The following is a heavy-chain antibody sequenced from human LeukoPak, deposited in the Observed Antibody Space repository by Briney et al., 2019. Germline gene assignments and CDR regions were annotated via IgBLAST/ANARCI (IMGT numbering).Heavy chain of an antibody. CDR3: AERRGTGTTLRPFDY. Sequence: PGGSLRLSCAASGFTFSSYAMSWVRQAPGKGLEWVSAISGSGGSTYYADSVKGRFTISRDNSKNTLYLQMNSLRAEDTAVYYCAERRGTGTTLRPFDYWGQGTLVTVSS. V-gene: IGHV3-23*01. D-gene: IGHD1-1*01. CDR1: GFTFSSYA. J-gene: IGHJ4*02. CDR2: ISGSGGST.